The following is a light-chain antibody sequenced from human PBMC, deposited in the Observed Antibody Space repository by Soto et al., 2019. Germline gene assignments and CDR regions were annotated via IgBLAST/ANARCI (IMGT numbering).Light chain of an antibody. CDR2: AAS. CDR3: QQLTSYPWT. Sequence: DIQLTQSPSFLSASVGDRVTITCRASQAISSYLAWFQQRPGKAPKVLIYAASTLQSGVPSRFSGSGSGTEFTLTISSLQPEDFATYSCQQLTSYPWTFGQGTKVEIK. V-gene: IGKV1-9*01. J-gene: IGKJ1*01. CDR1: QAISSY.